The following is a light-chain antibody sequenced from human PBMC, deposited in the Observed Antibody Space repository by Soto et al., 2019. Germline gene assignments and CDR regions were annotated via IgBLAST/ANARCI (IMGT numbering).Light chain of an antibody. Sequence: QSVLTQSPSASASLGASVKLTCTLSSGHSTYAIAWHQQQPEKGPRYLMKLNSDGSHTKGDGIADRFSGSSSGTERYLTISSLQSEDEADYYCQTWDTGIVVFGGGTKVTVL. V-gene: IGLV4-69*01. CDR1: SGHSTYA. CDR3: QTWDTGIVV. CDR2: LNSDGSH. J-gene: IGLJ2*01.